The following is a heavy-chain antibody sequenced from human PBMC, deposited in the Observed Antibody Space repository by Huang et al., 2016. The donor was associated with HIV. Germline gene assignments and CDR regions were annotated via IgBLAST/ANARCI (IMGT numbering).Heavy chain of an antibody. CDR2: ISAYTGNT. CDR3: ARDHWYPLQNWFDL. Sequence: QVELVQSGAEVTRPGASVRVSCKAAGYIFTKYGINWVRQAPGQGLEWMGLISAYTGNTNYAEKFQGRATLTRDKSATTAYMELRDVTSADTAVYYCARDHWYPLQNWFDLWGQGTLVTVSS. J-gene: IGHJ5*01. D-gene: IGHD1-1*01. CDR1: GYIFTKYG. V-gene: IGHV1-18*01.